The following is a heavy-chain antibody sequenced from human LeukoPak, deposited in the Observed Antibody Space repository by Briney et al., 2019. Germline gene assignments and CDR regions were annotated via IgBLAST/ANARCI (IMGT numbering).Heavy chain of an antibody. D-gene: IGHD3-16*02. Sequence: GGSLRLSCSASGFPFANTWMTWVRQAPGKGLEWVGRIKSKHDGATTDYAAPVKGRFTISRDDPKNTLYLQMTSLNAEDSAVYFCATVIFVYSAFDIRGQGTVVTVSS. CDR2: IKSKHDGATT. V-gene: IGHV3-15*01. CDR1: GFPFANTW. J-gene: IGHJ3*02. CDR3: ATVIFVYSAFDI.